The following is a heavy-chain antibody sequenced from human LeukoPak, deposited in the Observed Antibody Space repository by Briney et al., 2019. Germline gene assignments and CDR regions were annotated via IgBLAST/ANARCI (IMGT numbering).Heavy chain of an antibody. CDR1: GGSITNNY. CDR2: THDSGNS. J-gene: IGHJ4*02. CDR3: ARDRSAAPADY. V-gene: IGHV4-59*13. Sequence: SETLSLTCTVSGGSITNNYWASIRQPPGKGLEWIGYTHDSGNSNYNPSLRSRVTISIDTSKNQFSLKLTSVTAADTAVYYCARDRSAAPADYWGQGTLVTVSS. D-gene: IGHD6-13*01.